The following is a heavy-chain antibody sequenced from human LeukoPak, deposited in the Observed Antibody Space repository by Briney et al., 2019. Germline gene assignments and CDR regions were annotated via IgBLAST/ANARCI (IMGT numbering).Heavy chain of an antibody. Sequence: GGSLRLSCAASGFTFTNYWMSWVRQAPGKGLELVANIKQDRSEKYYVDSVKGRFTISRDNAKNSLYLQMNSLRAEDTAVYYCARENSGSYYQFDCWGQGTLVTVSS. CDR2: IKQDRSEK. CDR1: GFTFTNYW. D-gene: IGHD1-26*01. J-gene: IGHJ4*02. CDR3: ARENSGSYYQFDC. V-gene: IGHV3-7*01.